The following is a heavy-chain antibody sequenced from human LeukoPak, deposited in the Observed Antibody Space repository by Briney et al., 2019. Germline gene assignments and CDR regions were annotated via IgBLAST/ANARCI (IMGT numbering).Heavy chain of an antibody. V-gene: IGHV4-34*01. CDR2: INHSGST. D-gene: IGHD3-10*01. J-gene: IGHJ4*02. Sequence: SETLSLTCAVYGGSFSGYYWSWIRQPPGKGLEWIGEINHSGSTNYNPSLKSRVTISVDTSKNQFSLKLSSVTAADTAVYYCARGISRPRNTMVRGPTRFDYWGQGTLVTVSS. CDR1: GGSFSGYY. CDR3: ARGISRPRNTMVRGPTRFDY.